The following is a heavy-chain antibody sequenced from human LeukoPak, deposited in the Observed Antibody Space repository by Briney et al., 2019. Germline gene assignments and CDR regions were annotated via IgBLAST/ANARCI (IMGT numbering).Heavy chain of an antibody. V-gene: IGHV3-13*01. CDR1: GFTFSSYD. D-gene: IGHD3-22*01. CDR2: IGTAGDT. CDR3: ARGGYYDSSGYPAKYYFDY. Sequence: GGSLRLSCAASGFTFSSYDMHWVRQATGKGLEWVSAIGTAGDTYYPGSVKGRFTISRENAKNSLYLQMNSLRAGDTAVYYYARGGYYDSSGYPAKYYFDYWGQGTLVTVSS. J-gene: IGHJ4*02.